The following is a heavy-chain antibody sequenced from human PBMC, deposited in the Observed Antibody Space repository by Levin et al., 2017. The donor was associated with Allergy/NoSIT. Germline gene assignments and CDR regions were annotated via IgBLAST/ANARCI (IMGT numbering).Heavy chain of an antibody. J-gene: IGHJ4*02. D-gene: IGHD2-15*01. CDR2: ISAYNGRT. Sequence: ASVKVSCKASGYTFTSYGFGWVRQAPGQGLEWMGWISAYNGRTNYAQNLQGRVTMTTDTSTSTAYMELRSLRSDDSAVYYCARWGPSCSGGTCYALTNWGQGTLVTVSS. CDR3: ARWGPSCSGGTCYALTN. V-gene: IGHV1-18*01. CDR1: GYTFTSYG.